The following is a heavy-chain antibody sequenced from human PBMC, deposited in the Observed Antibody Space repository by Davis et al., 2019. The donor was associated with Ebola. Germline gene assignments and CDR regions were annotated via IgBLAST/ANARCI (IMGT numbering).Heavy chain of an antibody. CDR3: AREGFWSGYRSRFDY. CDR2: INHSGST. V-gene: IGHV4-34*01. J-gene: IGHJ4*02. Sequence: MPSETLSLTCAVYGGSFSGYYWSWIRQPPGKGLEWIGEINHSGSTNYNPSLKRRVTISVDTSKNQFSLKLSSVTAADTAVYYCAREGFWSGYRSRFDYWGQGTLVTVSS. CDR1: GGSFSGYY. D-gene: IGHD3-3*01.